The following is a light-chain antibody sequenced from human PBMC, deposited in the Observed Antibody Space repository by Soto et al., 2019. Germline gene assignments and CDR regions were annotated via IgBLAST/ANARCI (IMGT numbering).Light chain of an antibody. CDR2: GVN. CDR1: SSDVGGYNY. V-gene: IGLV2-8*01. CDR3: SSYAGSDIVV. Sequence: QSALTQPPSASGSPGQSLTISCTGTSSDVGGYNYVFWYQQHPGKAPKLMIYGVNKRPSGVPDRFSGSKSGNTASLTVSGLQAEDEADYYCSSYAGSDIVVFGGGTKLTVL. J-gene: IGLJ2*01.